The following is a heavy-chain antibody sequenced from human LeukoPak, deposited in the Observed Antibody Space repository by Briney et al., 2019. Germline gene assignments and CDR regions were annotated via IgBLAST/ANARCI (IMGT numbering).Heavy chain of an antibody. CDR1: GYTFSSYW. Sequence: GESLKISCKGSGYTFSSYWIGWVRQMPGKGLEWMGIIYPGDSDTRYSPSLQGQVTISADTSIGTAYLQWSSLKASDTAIYYCARQNDFRLDYWGQGTLVTVSS. CDR3: ARQNDFRLDY. CDR2: IYPGDSDT. J-gene: IGHJ4*02. D-gene: IGHD3-3*01. V-gene: IGHV5-51*01.